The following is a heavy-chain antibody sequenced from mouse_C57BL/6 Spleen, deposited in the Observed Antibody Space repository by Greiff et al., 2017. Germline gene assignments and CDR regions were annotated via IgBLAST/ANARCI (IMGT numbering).Heavy chain of an antibody. CDR1: GFSLTSYA. CDR2: IWTGGGT. CDR3: ARNENYDGSSYENFGV. Sequence: QVQLKESGPGLVAPSQSLSITCTVSGFSLTSYAISWVRQPPGKGLEWLGVIWTGGGTNYNSALNSRLSISKDNSKSQVFLKMNSLQTDDPARYYCARNENYDGSSYENFGVWGTGTTVTGSA. J-gene: IGHJ1*03. D-gene: IGHD1-1*01. V-gene: IGHV2-9-1*01.